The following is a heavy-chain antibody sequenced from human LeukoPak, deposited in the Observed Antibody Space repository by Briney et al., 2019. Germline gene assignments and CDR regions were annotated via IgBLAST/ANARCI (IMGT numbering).Heavy chain of an antibody. J-gene: IGHJ6*03. CDR3: ARAVGIVVVPAAIPYMDV. CDR2: IYYSGST. V-gene: IGHV4-59*11. Sequence: SETLSLTCTVSGGSIGSHYWSWIRQPPGKGLEWIGYIYYSGSTNYNPSLKSRVTISVDTSKNQFSLKLSSVTAADTAVYYCARAVGIVVVPAAIPYMDVWGKGTTVTVSS. CDR1: GGSIGSHY. D-gene: IGHD2-2*02.